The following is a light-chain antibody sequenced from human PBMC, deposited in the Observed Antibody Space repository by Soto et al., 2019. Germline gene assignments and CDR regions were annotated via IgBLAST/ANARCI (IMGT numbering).Light chain of an antibody. CDR1: QGISNY. Sequence: DIQMTQSPSSLSASVGDRVTITCRASQGISNYLAWYQQKPGKVPKLLIYAASTLQSGVPSRFSGSGSGTDFTLTITSLQPEDFGNYYCQPPKWAFGQGTTVEI. CDR3: QPPKWA. V-gene: IGKV1-27*01. CDR2: AAS. J-gene: IGKJ1*01.